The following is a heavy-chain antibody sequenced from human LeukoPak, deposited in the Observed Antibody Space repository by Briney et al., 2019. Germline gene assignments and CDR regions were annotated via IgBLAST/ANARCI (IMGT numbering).Heavy chain of an antibody. D-gene: IGHD6-13*01. CDR3: ARDFYSSSGIDY. CDR1: GSSISSSSYY. V-gene: IGHV4-39*07. J-gene: IGHJ4*02. CDR2: IYYNGGT. Sequence: PSETLSLTCTVSGSSISSSSYYWGWIRQPPGKGLEWIGNIYYNGGTYYNPSLKSRVTISVDTSKNQFSLKLSSVTAADTAVYYCARDFYSSSGIDYWGQGTLVTVSS.